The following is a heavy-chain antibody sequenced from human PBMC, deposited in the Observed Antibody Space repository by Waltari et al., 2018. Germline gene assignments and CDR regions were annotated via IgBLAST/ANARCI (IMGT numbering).Heavy chain of an antibody. J-gene: IGHJ4*02. CDR2: IYYSGST. CDR1: GASISNYY. V-gene: IGHV4-59*01. Sequence: QVELQESGPGLVKPSETLSLTCTVSGASISNYYWSWIRQPPGKGLEWIGYIYYSGSTNYNPSLKSRVTVSVDTSKNQLSLKLSSVTAADTAVYYCASTIEVAGTGTFDYWGQGTLVTVSS. CDR3: ASTIEVAGTGTFDY. D-gene: IGHD6-19*01.